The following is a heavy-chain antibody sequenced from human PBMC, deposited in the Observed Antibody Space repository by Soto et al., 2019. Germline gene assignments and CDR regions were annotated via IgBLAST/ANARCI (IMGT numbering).Heavy chain of an antibody. V-gene: IGHV3-11*01. Sequence: QVQLVESGGGLVKPGGSLRLSCAASGFTFSDYYMSWIRQAPGKGLEGVSYISSSGSTIYYADSVKGRFTISRDNAKNSLYLQMTSLRVEDTAVYYCARRQLGRYDYIWGSYGTPDVWGKGTTVTGSS. J-gene: IGHJ6*04. D-gene: IGHD3-16*01. CDR1: GFTFSDYY. CDR3: ARRQLGRYDYIWGSYGTPDV. CDR2: ISSSGSTI.